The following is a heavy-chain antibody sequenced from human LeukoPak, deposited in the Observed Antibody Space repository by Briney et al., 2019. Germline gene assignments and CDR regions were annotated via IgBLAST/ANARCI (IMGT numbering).Heavy chain of an antibody. V-gene: IGHV3-30*18. J-gene: IGHJ4*02. D-gene: IGHD6-19*01. CDR3: AKDLSVAGQDY. CDR2: ISYDGSNK. CDR1: GFTFSSYG. Sequence: TGGSLRLSCAASGFTFSSYGMHWVRQAPGKGLEWVAVISYDGSNKYYADSVKGRFTISRDNSKNTLYLQMNSLRAEDTAVYYCAKDLSVAGQDYWGQGTLVTVSS.